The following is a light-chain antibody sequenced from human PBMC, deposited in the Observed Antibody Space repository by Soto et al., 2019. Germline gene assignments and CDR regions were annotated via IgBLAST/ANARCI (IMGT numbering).Light chain of an antibody. Sequence: IQLTQSPSSLSASVGDRFTITCRASQGISNYLAWYQQKPGKAPKLLILKASSLESGVPSRFSGSGSGTEFTLTISSLQPDDLATYYCQQYNNYFWAFGQGTKVDIK. J-gene: IGKJ1*01. CDR2: KAS. CDR1: QGISNY. V-gene: IGKV1-5*03. CDR3: QQYNNYFWA.